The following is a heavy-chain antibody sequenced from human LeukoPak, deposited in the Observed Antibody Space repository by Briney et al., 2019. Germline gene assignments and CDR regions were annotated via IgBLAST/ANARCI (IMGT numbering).Heavy chain of an antibody. Sequence: SEPLSHTWAVYGGSFSGYYWSWIRQPPGKGLEGIGDINHSGSTHYNPSLERRDHISVDTPKNQFSLKLSSVTAADTAVYYCARGCKQLVSRYYYYYYMDVWGKGTTVTVSS. V-gene: IGHV4-34*01. D-gene: IGHD6-6*01. CDR1: GGSFSGYY. CDR2: INHSGST. J-gene: IGHJ6*03. CDR3: ARGCKQLVSRYYYYYYMDV.